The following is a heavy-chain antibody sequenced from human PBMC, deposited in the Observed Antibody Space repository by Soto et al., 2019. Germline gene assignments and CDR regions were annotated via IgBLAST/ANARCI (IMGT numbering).Heavy chain of an antibody. J-gene: IGHJ4*02. CDR1: GGSLSGATYS. Sequence: PSETLSLTCGVSGGSLSGATYSWNWIRQPPGKGLEWIGYIFPSGTTYYNPSLKSRVTISIDVSKNKFSLSLRSLTAADTAAYYCARSREFDYWSQGTLVTVSS. V-gene: IGHV4-30-2*01. CDR3: ARSREFDY. CDR2: IFPSGTT.